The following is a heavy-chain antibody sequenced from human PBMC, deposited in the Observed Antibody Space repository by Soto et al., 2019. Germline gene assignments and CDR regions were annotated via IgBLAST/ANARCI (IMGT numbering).Heavy chain of an antibody. CDR1: GGSISSCGYS. J-gene: IGHJ4*02. Sequence: SETLSLTCAVSGGSISSCGYSWSWIRQPPGKGLEWIGYIYHSGGTYYNPSLKSRVTISIDRSENQFSLRLTSLTAEDTAVYYCARAPSGSGFDYWGQGTLVTVSA. CDR3: ARAPSGSGFDY. CDR2: IYHSGGT. V-gene: IGHV4-30-2*01.